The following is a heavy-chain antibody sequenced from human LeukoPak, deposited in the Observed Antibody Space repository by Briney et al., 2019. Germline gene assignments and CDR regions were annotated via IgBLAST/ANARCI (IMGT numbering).Heavy chain of an antibody. J-gene: IGHJ3*02. Sequence: PGGSLRLSCAASGPTFSNYWMHWVRQAPGKGLVWVSRINPDGSRTNYADSVAGRFTISRDNAKNTLYLQMNSLRAEDTAVYYCSWDHTGKEDIWGQGTMVTVSS. D-gene: IGHD1-26*01. CDR3: SWDHTGKEDI. V-gene: IGHV3-74*01. CDR2: INPDGSRT. CDR1: GPTFSNYW.